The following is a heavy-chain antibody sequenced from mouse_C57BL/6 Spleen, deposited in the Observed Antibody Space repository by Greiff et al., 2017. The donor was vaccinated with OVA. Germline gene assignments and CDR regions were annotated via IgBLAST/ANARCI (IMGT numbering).Heavy chain of an antibody. D-gene: IGHD2-4*01. CDR2: INPGSGGT. CDR3: ARRLYDYAAMDY. V-gene: IGHV1-54*01. CDR1: GYAFTNYL. J-gene: IGHJ4*01. Sequence: QVQLQQSGAELVRPGTSVKVSCKASGYAFTNYLIEWVKQRPGQGLEWIGVINPGSGGTNYNEKFKGKATLTADKSSSTAYMQLSSLTSEDSAVYVCARRLYDYAAMDYWGQGTSVTVSS.